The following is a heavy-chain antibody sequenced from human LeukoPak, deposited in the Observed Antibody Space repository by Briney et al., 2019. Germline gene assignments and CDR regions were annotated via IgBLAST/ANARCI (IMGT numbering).Heavy chain of an antibody. CDR3: ARESISGHRDFDY. V-gene: IGHV3-48*01. CDR2: ISSGSRTI. CDR1: GFTFSSYS. D-gene: IGHD1-26*01. Sequence: GGSLRLSCAASGFTFSSYSMNWVRQAPGKGLEWVSYISSGSRTIYNADSVKGRFTVSRDNAKNSLYLQMNSLRAEDTAVYYCARESISGHRDFDYWGQGALVTVSS. J-gene: IGHJ4*02.